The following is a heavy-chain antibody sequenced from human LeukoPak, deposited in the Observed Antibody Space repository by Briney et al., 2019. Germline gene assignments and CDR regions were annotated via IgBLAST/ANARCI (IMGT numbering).Heavy chain of an antibody. CDR3: AKAQYSSSWYWFDP. V-gene: IGHV3-23*01. CDR1: GFTFSSYA. D-gene: IGHD6-13*01. Sequence: GGSLRLSCAASGFTFSSYAMSWVRQAPGKGLEWVSAISGSGGSTYYADSVKGRFTISRDNSRNTLYLQMNSLRAEDTAVYYCAKAQYSSSWYWFDPWGQGTLVTVSS. CDR2: ISGSGGST. J-gene: IGHJ5*02.